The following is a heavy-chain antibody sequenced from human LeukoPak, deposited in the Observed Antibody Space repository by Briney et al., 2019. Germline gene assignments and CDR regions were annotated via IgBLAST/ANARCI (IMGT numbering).Heavy chain of an antibody. V-gene: IGHV3-74*01. Sequence: GGSLRLSCGASGFTFTNYGMHWVRQAPGKGLVWVSRINSDGSSTSYADSVKGRFTISRDNAKNSLYLQMNSLRADDTAIYYCARVVRALDYYYYMDVWGKGTTVTVSS. CDR2: INSDGSST. J-gene: IGHJ6*03. CDR3: ARVVRALDYYYYMDV. CDR1: GFTFTNYG. D-gene: IGHD3-10*01.